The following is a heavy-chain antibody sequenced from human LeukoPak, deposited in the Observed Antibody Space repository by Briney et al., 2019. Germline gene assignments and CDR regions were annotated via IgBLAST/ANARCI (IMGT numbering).Heavy chain of an antibody. D-gene: IGHD3-22*01. CDR1: GGSISSYY. CDR3: ARDRPYYYDSSGTNDAFDI. Sequence: TSETLSLTCTVSGGSISSYYWSWIRQPPGKGLEWIGYIYYSGSTNYNPSLKSRVTISVDTSKNQFSLKLSSVTAADTAVYYCARDRPYYYDSSGTNDAFDIWGQGTMVTVSS. CDR2: IYYSGST. J-gene: IGHJ3*02. V-gene: IGHV4-59*01.